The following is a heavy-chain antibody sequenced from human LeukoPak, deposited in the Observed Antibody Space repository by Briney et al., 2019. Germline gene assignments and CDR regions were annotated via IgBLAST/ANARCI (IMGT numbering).Heavy chain of an antibody. D-gene: IGHD3-3*01. J-gene: IGHJ3*02. CDR3: AREVFGGSVGAFDI. CDR1: GFTVSSNY. Sequence: GGSLRLSCAASGFTVSSNYMSWVRQAPGKGLEWVSVISSGGSTYYADSVKGRFTISRHNSKSTLYLQMNSLRPEDTAVYYCAREVFGGSVGAFDIWGQGTMVTVSP. CDR2: ISSGGST. V-gene: IGHV3-53*04.